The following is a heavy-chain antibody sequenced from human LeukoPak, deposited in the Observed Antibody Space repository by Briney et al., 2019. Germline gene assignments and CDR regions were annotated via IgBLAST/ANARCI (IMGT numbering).Heavy chain of an antibody. CDR2: ISAYNGNT. D-gene: IGHD3-3*01. J-gene: IGHJ4*02. CDR3: AREEIFGVVLIPFDY. Sequence: ASVKVSCKASGYTFTSYGISWVRQAPGQGLEWMGWISAYNGNTNYAQKLQGRVTMTTDTSTSTAYMELRSLRSDDTAVYYCAREEIFGVVLIPFDYWGQGTLVTVSS. CDR1: GYTFTSYG. V-gene: IGHV1-18*01.